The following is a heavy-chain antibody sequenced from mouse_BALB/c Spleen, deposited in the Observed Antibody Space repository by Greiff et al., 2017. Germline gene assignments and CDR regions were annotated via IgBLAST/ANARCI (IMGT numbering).Heavy chain of an antibody. J-gene: IGHJ4*01. D-gene: IGHD2-4*01. CDR3: ARSYYDYDDYYAMDY. V-gene: IGHV1-18*01. CDR1: GYTFTDYN. Sequence: EVQLQQSGPELVKPGASVKIPCKASGYTFTDYNMDWVKQSHGKSLEWIGDINPNNGGTIYNQKFKGKATLTVDKSSSTAYMELRSLTSEDTAVYYCARSYYDYDDYYAMDYWGQGTSVTVSS. CDR2: INPNNGGT.